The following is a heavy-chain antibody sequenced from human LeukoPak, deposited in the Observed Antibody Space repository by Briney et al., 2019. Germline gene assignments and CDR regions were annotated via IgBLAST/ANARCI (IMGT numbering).Heavy chain of an antibody. CDR2: IYNSGST. D-gene: IGHD6-13*01. CDR3: ARAYSSSWYFNWFDP. J-gene: IGHJ5*02. Sequence: PSETLSLTCTVSGGSINSYYWGWIRQPPGKGLEWIGTIYNSGSTYYNASLESRVTISVDTSKNQFSLKLSSVTAADTAVYYCARAYSSSWYFNWFDPWGQGTLVTVSS. CDR1: GGSINSYY. V-gene: IGHV4-39*07.